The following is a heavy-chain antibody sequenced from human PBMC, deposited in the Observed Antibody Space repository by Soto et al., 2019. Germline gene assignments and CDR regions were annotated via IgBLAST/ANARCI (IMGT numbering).Heavy chain of an antibody. CDR1: GFTFSDYY. D-gene: IGHD3-10*01. CDR2: ISSSGSTI. CDR3: ARDRRGKLLWFGEGSYDAFDI. Sequence: GGSLRLSCAASGFTFSDYYMSWIRQAPGKGLEWVSYISSSGSTIYYADSVKGRFTISRDNAKNSLYLQMNSLRAEDTAVYYCARDRRGKLLWFGEGSYDAFDIWGQGTMVTVSS. J-gene: IGHJ3*02. V-gene: IGHV3-11*01.